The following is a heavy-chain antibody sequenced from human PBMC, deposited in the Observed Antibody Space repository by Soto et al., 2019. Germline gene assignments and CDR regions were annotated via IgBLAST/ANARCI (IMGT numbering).Heavy chain of an antibody. CDR1: GGSFSGYY. V-gene: IGHV4-34*01. J-gene: IGHJ6*02. D-gene: IGHD3-10*01. Sequence: SETLSLTCAVYGGSFSGYYWSWIRQPPGKGLEWIGEINHSGSTNYNPSPKSRVTISVDTSKNQFSLKLSSVTAADTAVYYCAREKQASLLWFGEWNYYGMDVWGQGTTVTVSS. CDR3: AREKQASLLWFGEWNYYGMDV. CDR2: INHSGST.